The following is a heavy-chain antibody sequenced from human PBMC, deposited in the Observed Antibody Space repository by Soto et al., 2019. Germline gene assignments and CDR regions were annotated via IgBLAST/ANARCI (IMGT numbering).Heavy chain of an antibody. J-gene: IGHJ5*02. CDR3: TPFTIFGVVIGFDP. CDR2: IYYSGST. CDR1: GGSISSSSYY. D-gene: IGHD3-3*01. Sequence: QLQLQESGPGLVKPSETLSLTCTVSGGSISSSSYYWGWIRQPPGKGLEWIGSIYYSGSTYYNPSLKSRVTISVDTSKHQFSLKLSSVTAADTAVYYCTPFTIFGVVIGFDPWGQGTLVTVSS. V-gene: IGHV4-39*01.